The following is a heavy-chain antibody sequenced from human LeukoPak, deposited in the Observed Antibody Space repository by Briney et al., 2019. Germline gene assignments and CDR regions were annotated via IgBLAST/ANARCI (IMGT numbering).Heavy chain of an antibody. D-gene: IGHD3-3*01. CDR1: GFTVSSNY. CDR3: TTDLVHTNDY. J-gene: IGHJ4*02. CDR2: IKSKTDGGTT. Sequence: GGSLRLSCAASGFTVSSNYMSWVRQAPGKGLEWVGRIKSKTDGGTTDYAAPVKGRFTISRDDSKNTLYLQMNSLKTEDTAVYYCTTDLVHTNDYWGQGTLVTVSS. V-gene: IGHV3-15*01.